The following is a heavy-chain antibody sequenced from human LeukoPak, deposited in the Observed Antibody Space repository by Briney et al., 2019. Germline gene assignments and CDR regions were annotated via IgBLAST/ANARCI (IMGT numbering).Heavy chain of an antibody. D-gene: IGHD1-26*01. V-gene: IGHV1-8*01. CDR1: GYTFTSYD. Sequence: GASVKVSCKASGYTFTSYDINWVRQATEQGLEWMGWMNPRSNNTGYAQKFQGRVTITRNTSINTAYLEVSNLRSEDTAVYYCAREVGYLDSWGQGTLVTVSS. CDR3: AREVGYLDS. CDR2: MNPRSNNT. J-gene: IGHJ4*02.